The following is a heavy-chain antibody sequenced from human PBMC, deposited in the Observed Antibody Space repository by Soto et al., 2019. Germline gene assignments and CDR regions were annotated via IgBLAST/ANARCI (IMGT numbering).Heavy chain of an antibody. V-gene: IGHV1-69*06. J-gene: IGHJ4*02. Sequence: SVKVSCKXSGGSLSTNPISWVRQAPGQGLEWMGGTGSGTGPGNHAQKFQGRLTVTADKSTSTVYMELTNLSSEDTVVYYCARRDSGGFYRFFDSWGQGTLVTVSS. CDR1: GGSLSTNP. D-gene: IGHD2-15*01. CDR3: ARRDSGGFYRFFDS. CDR2: TGSGTGPG.